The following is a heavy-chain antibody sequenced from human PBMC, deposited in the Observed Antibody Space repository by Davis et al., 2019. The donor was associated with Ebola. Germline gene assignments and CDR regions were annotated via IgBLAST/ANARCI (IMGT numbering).Heavy chain of an antibody. V-gene: IGHV6-1*01. Sequence: HSQTLSLTCAISGDSVSTAGWNWIRQSPSRGLEWLGRTYYKSKWYNDYAASVKSRITINPDTSKNQFTLQLTSVTPEDTALYYCARGWLRGGMDVWGEGTAVTV. CDR3: ARGWLRGGMDV. CDR1: GDSVSTAG. D-gene: IGHD5-18*01. CDR2: TYYKSKWYN. J-gene: IGHJ6*02.